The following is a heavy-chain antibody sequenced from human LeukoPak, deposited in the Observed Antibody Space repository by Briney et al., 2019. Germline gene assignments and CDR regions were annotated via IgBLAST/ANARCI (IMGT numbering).Heavy chain of an antibody. J-gene: IGHJ5*01. Sequence: IGEINRGGSTSYNPTLTRRVTITVDTYKNQFSLKLSSVTAADTAVYYCATACYHYCIDAWGQGTMVTGSS. CDR3: ATACYHYCIDA. D-gene: IGHD2-15*01. V-gene: IGHV4-34*13. CDR2: INRGGST.